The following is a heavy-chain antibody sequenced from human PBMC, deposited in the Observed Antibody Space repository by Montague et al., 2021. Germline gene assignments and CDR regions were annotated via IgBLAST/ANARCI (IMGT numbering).Heavy chain of an antibody. Sequence: SLRLSCAASGFTFSSYAMHWVRQAPGKGLEWVAVISYDGSNKYYADSVKGRFTISRDNSKNTLYLQMNSLRAEDTAVYYCARSLTSGLLAEYFQHWGQGTLVTVPS. V-gene: IGHV3-30-3*01. CDR1: GFTFSSYA. CDR2: ISYDGSNK. J-gene: IGHJ1*01. D-gene: IGHD6-19*01. CDR3: ARSLTSGLLAEYFQH.